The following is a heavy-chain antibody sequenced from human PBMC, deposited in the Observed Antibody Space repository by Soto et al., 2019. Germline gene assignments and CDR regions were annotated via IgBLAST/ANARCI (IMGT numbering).Heavy chain of an antibody. CDR3: AKDSIFGVVTRADAFDI. Sequence: EVQLVESGGGLVQPGRSLRLSCAASGFTFDDYAMHLVRQAPGKGLEWVSGISWNSGSIGYADSVKGRFTISRDNAKNYLYRQMNSLRAEDTALYYCAKDSIFGVVTRADAFDIWGQGTMVTVSS. D-gene: IGHD3-3*01. CDR1: GFTFDDYA. V-gene: IGHV3-9*01. CDR2: ISWNSGSI. J-gene: IGHJ3*02.